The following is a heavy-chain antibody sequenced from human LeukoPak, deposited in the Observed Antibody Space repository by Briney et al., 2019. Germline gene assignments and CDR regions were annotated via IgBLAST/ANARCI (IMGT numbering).Heavy chain of an antibody. J-gene: IGHJ6*03. D-gene: IGHD3-3*01. CDR3: AREPDDYYYYMDV. CDR2: IYTSGST. V-gene: IGHV4-4*07. CDR1: GGSISSYY. Sequence: PSETVSLTCTVSGGSISSYYWSWIRQPAGKGLEWIGRIYTSGSTNYNPSLKSRVTISVDKSKNQFSLKLSSVTAADTAVYYCAREPDDYYYYMDVWGKGTTVTVSS.